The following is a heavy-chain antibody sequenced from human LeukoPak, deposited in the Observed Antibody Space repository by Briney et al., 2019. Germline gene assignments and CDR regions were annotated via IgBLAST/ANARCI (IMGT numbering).Heavy chain of an antibody. D-gene: IGHD6-6*01. J-gene: IGHJ4*02. CDR2: IKQDGSEK. V-gene: IGHV3-7*01. CDR3: ARDVRWARPLDY. Sequence: GGSLRLSCAASGFTFSSYSMNWVRQTPGKGLEWVANIKQDGSEKYYVDSVKGRSTISRDNAKNSLYLQMNSLRAEDTAVYYCARDVRWARPLDYWGQGTLVTVSS. CDR1: GFTFSSYS.